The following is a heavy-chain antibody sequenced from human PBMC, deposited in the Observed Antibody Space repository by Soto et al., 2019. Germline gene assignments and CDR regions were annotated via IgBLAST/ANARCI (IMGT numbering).Heavy chain of an antibody. D-gene: IGHD6-6*01. V-gene: IGHV1-8*01. CDR1: GYTFTSYD. CDR3: ARGLGYRRSSIEGY. CDR2: MNPNNGKT. J-gene: IGHJ4*02. Sequence: QGQLVQSGAEVKKPGASVKVSCKASGYTFTSYDSNWGRQATGQGLECMGWMNPNNGKTGYAQKIQGRVTMTRNTSISTAYRELRSMSSEDTAVYYCARGLGYRRSSIEGYWGQGTLVTVSS.